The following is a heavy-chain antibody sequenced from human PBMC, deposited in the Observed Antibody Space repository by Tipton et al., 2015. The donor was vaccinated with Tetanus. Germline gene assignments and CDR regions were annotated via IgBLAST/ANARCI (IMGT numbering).Heavy chain of an antibody. V-gene: IGHV4-59*02. CDR2: IFYSGNS. J-gene: IGHJ4*02. CDR1: GDSGSRHY. CDR3: ARATEHDIMTGYDN. Sequence: TLSLTCSVSGDSGSRHYWSWIRQPPGKGLEWIGDIFYSGNSIPNPSFRSRVTMSADTSKNQFSLKLTSVTAADTAVYYCARATEHDIMTGYDNWGPGTQVTVSS. D-gene: IGHD3-9*01.